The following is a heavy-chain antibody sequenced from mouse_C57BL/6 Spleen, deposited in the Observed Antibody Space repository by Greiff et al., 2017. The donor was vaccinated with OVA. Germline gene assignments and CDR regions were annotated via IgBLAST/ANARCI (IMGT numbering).Heavy chain of an antibody. Sequence: VQLQQSGPGLVQPSQSLSITCTVSGFSLTSYGVHWVRQSPGQGLEWLGVIWSGGSIDYNAAFISRLSISKDNSQSQVFLKMNTLQADDTAIYYCARDDYYYYGSSYAWFAYWGQGTLVTVSA. CDR3: ARDDYYYYGSSYAWFAY. CDR2: IWSGGSI. J-gene: IGHJ3*01. CDR1: GFSLTSYG. V-gene: IGHV2-2*01. D-gene: IGHD1-1*01.